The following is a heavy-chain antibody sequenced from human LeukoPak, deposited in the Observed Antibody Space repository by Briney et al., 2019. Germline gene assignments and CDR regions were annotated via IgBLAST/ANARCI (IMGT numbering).Heavy chain of an antibody. Sequence: GASVKVSCKASGYTFTSYAMHWVRQAPGQRLEWMGWINAGNGNTKYSQEFQGRVTITRDTSASTAYMELSSLRSEDMAVYYCARILSGYDYFAMVYFDYWGQGTLVTVSS. CDR3: ARILSGYDYFAMVYFDY. CDR2: INAGNGNT. J-gene: IGHJ4*02. D-gene: IGHD5-12*01. V-gene: IGHV1-3*03. CDR1: GYTFTSYA.